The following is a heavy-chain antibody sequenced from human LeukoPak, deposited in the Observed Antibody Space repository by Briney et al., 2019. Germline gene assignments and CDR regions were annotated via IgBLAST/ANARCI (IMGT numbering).Heavy chain of an antibody. CDR1: GYTASTYG. CDR3: ARVDTGFDY. J-gene: IGHJ4*02. V-gene: IGHV1-18*01. Sequence: ASVKVSCKASGYTASTYGLTWVRHVHGQGLEWMGRIRAYNDNTNYTQKFLGRVLMTTDTSTRTGFMELRSLTSDDTAVYYCARVDTGFDYWGQGTLVTVSS. D-gene: IGHD5-18*01. CDR2: IRAYNDNT.